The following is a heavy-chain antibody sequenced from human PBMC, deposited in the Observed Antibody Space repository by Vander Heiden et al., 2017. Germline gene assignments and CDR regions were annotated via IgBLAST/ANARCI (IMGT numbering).Heavy chain of an antibody. D-gene: IGHD2-15*01. CDR2: IKCKTDGGTT. CDR3: TTVEGYGSGGSCYSRDY. Sequence: ELQLVESGGGLVKPGGSLRICCSASGCTFSKAWMSWIRQGPGKGREWVVRIKCKTDGGTTDYAAPVKGRFTISRDDSKNTLYLQMNSLKTEDTAVYYCTTVEGYGSGGSCYSRDYWGQGTLVTVSS. J-gene: IGHJ4*02. V-gene: IGHV3-15*01. CDR1: GCTFSKAW.